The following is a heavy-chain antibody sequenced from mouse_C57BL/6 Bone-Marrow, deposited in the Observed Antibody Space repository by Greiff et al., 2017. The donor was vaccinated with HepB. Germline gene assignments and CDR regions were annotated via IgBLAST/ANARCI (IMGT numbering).Heavy chain of an antibody. CDR1: GFSLTSYG. CDR2: LWSGGST. V-gene: IGHV2-2*01. CDR3: ARNYYDYGGSFDY. J-gene: IGHJ2*01. Sequence: QVQLKESGPGLVQPSQSLSITCTVSGFSLTSYGVHWVRQSPGKGLEWLGVLWSGGSTDYNAAFISRLSISKDNSKSQVFFKMNSLQADDTAIYYCARNYYDYGGSFDYWGQGTTLTVSS. D-gene: IGHD2-4*01.